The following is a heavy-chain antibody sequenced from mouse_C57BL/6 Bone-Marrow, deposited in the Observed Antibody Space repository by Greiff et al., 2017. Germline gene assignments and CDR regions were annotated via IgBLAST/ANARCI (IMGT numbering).Heavy chain of an antibody. D-gene: IGHD3-2*02. Sequence: VQLKQSGPELVKPGASVKISCKASGYSFTGYYMNWVKQSPEKSLEWIGEINPSTGGTTYNQKFKAKATLTVDKSSSTAYMQLKSLTSEDSAVYYCGQLRPPYYAMDYWGQGTSVTVSS. V-gene: IGHV1-42*01. CDR2: INPSTGGT. CDR3: GQLRPPYYAMDY. J-gene: IGHJ4*01. CDR1: GYSFTGYY.